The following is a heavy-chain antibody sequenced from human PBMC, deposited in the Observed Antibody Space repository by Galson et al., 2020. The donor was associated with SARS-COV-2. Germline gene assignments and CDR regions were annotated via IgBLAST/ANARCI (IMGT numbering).Heavy chain of an antibody. CDR2: ISYDGSNK. CDR3: ARPGSGSYYSYFDY. CDR1: GFTFSSYG. Sequence: GQSLKISCAASGFTFSSYGMHWVRQAPGKGLEWVAVISYDGSNKYYADSVKGRFTISRDNSKNTLYLQMNSLRAEDTAVYYCARPGSGSYYSYFDYGGQGTLVTVSS. D-gene: IGHD3-10*01. V-gene: IGHV3-30*03. J-gene: IGHJ4*02.